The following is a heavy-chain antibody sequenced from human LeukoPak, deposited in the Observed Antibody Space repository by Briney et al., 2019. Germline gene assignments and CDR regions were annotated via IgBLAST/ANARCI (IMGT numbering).Heavy chain of an antibody. CDR2: IYYSGST. CDR3: ARANDGSGSYDY. D-gene: IGHD3-10*01. CDR1: GGSISSGDYY. Sequence: SETLSLTCTVSGGSISSGDYYWSWIRQPPGKGLEWIGYIYYSGSTYYNPSLKSRVTISVDTSKNQFSLKLSSVTAADTAVYYCARANDGSGSYDYWGQGTLVTVSS. V-gene: IGHV4-30-4*08. J-gene: IGHJ4*02.